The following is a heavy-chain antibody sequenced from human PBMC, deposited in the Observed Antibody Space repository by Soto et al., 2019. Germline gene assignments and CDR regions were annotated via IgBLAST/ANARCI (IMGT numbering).Heavy chain of an antibody. D-gene: IGHD3-22*01. CDR2: TIPTFNTG. Sequence: QVQLVQSGAEVKKPGSSVKVSCKASGGTFSNSPISWVRQAPGQGLEWMGGTIPTFNTGNYAQKFQGRLTITADKSTNTAYVELSSLRSEDTAVYYCARRTSSGYYRYFDSWGQGTLVTVSS. J-gene: IGHJ4*02. CDR1: GGTFSNSP. V-gene: IGHV1-69*06. CDR3: ARRTSSGYYRYFDS.